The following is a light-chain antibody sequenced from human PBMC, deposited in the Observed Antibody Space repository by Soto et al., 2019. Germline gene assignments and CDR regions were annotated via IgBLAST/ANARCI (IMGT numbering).Light chain of an antibody. V-gene: IGLV2-8*01. Sequence: QSAVTQPASVSGAPGQSVTISCTGSSSDVGYYDYVSWYQQHPGKAPKLVIYEVTKQPSGVPDRVSASKSGNTASLTVSGLRAEDEADYYCSSYAGSNNFVCGSGTRSPS. CDR3: SSYAGSNNFV. CDR2: EVT. J-gene: IGLJ1*01. CDR1: SSDVGYYDY.